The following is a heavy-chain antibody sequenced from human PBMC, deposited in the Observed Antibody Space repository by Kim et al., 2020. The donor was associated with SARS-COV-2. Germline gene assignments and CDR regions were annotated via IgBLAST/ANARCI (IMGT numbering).Heavy chain of an antibody. J-gene: IGHJ5*02. V-gene: IGHV1-2*02. CDR3: ARAKIAAAVWRRGYNWFDP. CDR1: GYTFTGYY. CDR2: INPNSGGT. D-gene: IGHD6-13*01. Sequence: ASVKVSCKASGYTFTGYYMHWVRQAPGQGLEWMGWINPNSGGTNYAQKFQGRVTMTRDTSISTAYMELSRLRSDDTAVYYCARAKIAAAVWRRGYNWFDPWGQGTLVTVSS.